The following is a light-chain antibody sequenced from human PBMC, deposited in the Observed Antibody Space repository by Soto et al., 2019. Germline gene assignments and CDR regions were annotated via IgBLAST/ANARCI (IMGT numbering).Light chain of an antibody. CDR3: QQYNNWPPLT. Sequence: EIVMTQSPATLSVSPGERATLSCRASQSVSSNLAWYQHKPGQAPRLLIYGAYSRATGVPARFSGSGSGTEFTLTIGSLQSEDFAVYYCQQYNNWPPLTFGGGTKVEIK. J-gene: IGKJ4*01. V-gene: IGKV3-15*01. CDR1: QSVSSN. CDR2: GAY.